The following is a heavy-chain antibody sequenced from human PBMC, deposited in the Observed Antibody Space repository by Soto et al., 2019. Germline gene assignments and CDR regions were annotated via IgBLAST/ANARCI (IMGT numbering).Heavy chain of an antibody. D-gene: IGHD6-13*01. Sequence: EVELGESGGGLVQPGRSLSLACAASGLTLSSYWMHWVRPAPGKGLVWVSSLSTDGSVTTYADSVKGRFTISRDNAKNTLYLQMNSLRTEDTAVYYCARATYSSGWWGCDYWGQGTLVTVSS. CDR3: ARATYSSGWWGCDY. J-gene: IGHJ4*02. V-gene: IGHV3-74*01. CDR2: LSTDGSVT. CDR1: GLTLSSYW.